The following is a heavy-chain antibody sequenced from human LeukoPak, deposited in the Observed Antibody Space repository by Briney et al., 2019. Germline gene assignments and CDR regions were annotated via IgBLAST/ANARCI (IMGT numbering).Heavy chain of an antibody. J-gene: IGHJ4*02. V-gene: IGHV3-74*01. Sequence: PGGSLRLSCAASGFTFSSYWIHWVRQAPGKGLVWVSRINSDGSSTNYADSVKGRFTISRGNAENTLYLQMNSLRAEDTAVYYCARKAAGLTFDYWGQGTLVTVSS. D-gene: IGHD6-13*01. CDR3: ARKAAGLTFDY. CDR2: INSDGSST. CDR1: GFTFSSYW.